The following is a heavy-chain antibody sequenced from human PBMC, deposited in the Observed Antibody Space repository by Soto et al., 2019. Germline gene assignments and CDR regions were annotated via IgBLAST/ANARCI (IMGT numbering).Heavy chain of an antibody. Sequence: SLRLSCAASGFTFSSYAMHWVRQAPGKGLEWVAVISYDGSNKYYADSVKGRFTISRDNSKNTLYLQMNSLRAEDTAVYYCARDREQYSSSWYGKYFDYWGQGTLVTVSS. CDR2: ISYDGSNK. D-gene: IGHD6-13*01. J-gene: IGHJ4*02. CDR1: GFTFSSYA. V-gene: IGHV3-30-3*01. CDR3: ARDREQYSSSWYGKYFDY.